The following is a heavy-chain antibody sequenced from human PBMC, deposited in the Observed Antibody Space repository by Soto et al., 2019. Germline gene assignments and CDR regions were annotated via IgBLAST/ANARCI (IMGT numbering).Heavy chain of an antibody. CDR2: IIPISETT. D-gene: IGHD2-2*01. CDR1: GGTFSSYA. CDR3: ARSQGSSTCLEIYYYYCYGMDV. Sequence: QVQLVQSGAEVKKPGSSVKVSCKASGGTFSSYAISWVRQAPGQGLEWMGGIIPISETTNYAQKFQGRVTITADESKSTAYMELSSLRSEDTAVYYCARSQGSSTCLEIYYYYCYGMDVWGQGTTVSVSS. V-gene: IGHV1-69*01. J-gene: IGHJ6*02.